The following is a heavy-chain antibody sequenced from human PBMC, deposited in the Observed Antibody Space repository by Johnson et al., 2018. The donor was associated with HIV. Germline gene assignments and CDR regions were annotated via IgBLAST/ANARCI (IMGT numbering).Heavy chain of an antibody. CDR1: GFTFSSYA. Sequence: QVQLVESGGGVMRPGGSLRLSCAASGFTFSSYAMHWVRQAPGKGLEWVAIISYDGSNKYYADSVKGRFPISRDNSKNTLYLQMNSLRAEDTAVYYCAGGPHEVVVVAATSAFDIWGQGTMVTVSS. D-gene: IGHD2-15*01. CDR2: ISYDGSNK. CDR3: AGGPHEVVVVAATSAFDI. V-gene: IGHV3-30-3*01. J-gene: IGHJ3*02.